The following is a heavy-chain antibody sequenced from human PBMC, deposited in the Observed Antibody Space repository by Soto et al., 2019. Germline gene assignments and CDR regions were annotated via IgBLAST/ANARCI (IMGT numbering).Heavy chain of an antibody. J-gene: IGHJ4*02. CDR3: AKSAGSNAYYPNDY. Sequence: GGSLRLSCAAAGFTFSSYAMTWVRQAPGKGLEWVSSISGSGISTYYADSVKGRFTISRDNSKNTLYLQMNSLRAEDAAVYYCAKSAGSNAYYPNDYWGQGTLVTVS. CDR2: ISGSGIST. D-gene: IGHD3-16*01. V-gene: IGHV3-23*01. CDR1: GFTFSSYA.